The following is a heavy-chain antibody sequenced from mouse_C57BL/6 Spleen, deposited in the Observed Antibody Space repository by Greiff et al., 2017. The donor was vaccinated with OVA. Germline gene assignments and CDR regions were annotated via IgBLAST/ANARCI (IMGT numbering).Heavy chain of an antibody. CDR3: ARYTYYSNYADY. CDR2: LYPGSGST. D-gene: IGHD2-5*01. CDR1: GYTFTSYW. Sequence: VQLQQPGAELVKPGASVKMSCKASGYTFTSYWITWVKQRPGQGLEWIGDLYPGSGSTNYNEKFKSKATLTVDTSSSTAYMQLSSLTSEDAAVYYCARYTYYSNYADYWGQGTTLTVSS. J-gene: IGHJ2*01. V-gene: IGHV1-55*01.